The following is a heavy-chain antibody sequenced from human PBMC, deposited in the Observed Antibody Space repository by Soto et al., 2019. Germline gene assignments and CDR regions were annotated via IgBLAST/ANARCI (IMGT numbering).Heavy chain of an antibody. CDR2: VKSKTAGGTT. D-gene: IGHD3-22*01. CDR1: GFIFSNAW. CDR3: STDSYINMIAVRLDY. Sequence: GGSLRLSCTASGFIFSNAWINWVRQAPGKGLEWVGRVKSKTAGGTTDFAAPVKGRFAISRDDSKNIVYMQMNSLRTEDTAVYYGSTDSYINMIAVRLDYGGLGPGVPVS. V-gene: IGHV3-15*07. J-gene: IGHJ4*01.